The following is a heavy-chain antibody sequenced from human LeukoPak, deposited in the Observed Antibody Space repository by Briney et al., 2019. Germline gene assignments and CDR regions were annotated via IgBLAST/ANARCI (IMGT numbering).Heavy chain of an antibody. J-gene: IGHJ4*02. CDR3: ARDGGTFWGLDY. CDR2: IYSGGTT. Sequence: PWGSVRLSCAASGFTVSGNFMSWVRQAPGKGLEWVSLIYSGGTTVYAESVKDRFTISRDNSKNTLYLQMNSLRAEDTAVYYCARDGGTFWGLDYWGQRIIHTVSS. CDR1: GFTVSGNF. D-gene: IGHD7-27*01. V-gene: IGHV3-53*01.